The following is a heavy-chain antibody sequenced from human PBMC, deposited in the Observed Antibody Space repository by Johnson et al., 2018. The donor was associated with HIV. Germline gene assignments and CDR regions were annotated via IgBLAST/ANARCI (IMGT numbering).Heavy chain of an antibody. CDR2: IRYDESNK. J-gene: IGHJ3*02. V-gene: IGHV3-30*02. D-gene: IGHD1-1*01. Sequence: QVRLVESGGGVVQPGVSLRLSCAASGFTFSNYGMHWVRQAPGKGLEWVAFIRYDESNKYYADSLKGRFTISRDNSKNTLYLQMNSLRAEDTAVYYCANPTGSDAFDIWGQGTMVTVSS. CDR3: ANPTGSDAFDI. CDR1: GFTFSNYG.